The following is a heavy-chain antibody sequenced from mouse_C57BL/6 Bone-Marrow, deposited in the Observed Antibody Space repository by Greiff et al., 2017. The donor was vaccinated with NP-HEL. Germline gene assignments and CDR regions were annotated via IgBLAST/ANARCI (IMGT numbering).Heavy chain of an antibody. J-gene: IGHJ3*01. CDR1: GYTFTSYG. Sequence: QVQLQQSGAELARPGASVKLSCKASGYTFTSYGISWVKQRTGQGLEWIGEIYPRSGNTYYNEKFKGKATLTADKSSSTAYMELRSLTSEDSAVHFCARWDYGYDGAWFAYWGQGTLVTVSA. V-gene: IGHV1-81*01. CDR2: IYPRSGNT. D-gene: IGHD2-2*01. CDR3: ARWDYGYDGAWFAY.